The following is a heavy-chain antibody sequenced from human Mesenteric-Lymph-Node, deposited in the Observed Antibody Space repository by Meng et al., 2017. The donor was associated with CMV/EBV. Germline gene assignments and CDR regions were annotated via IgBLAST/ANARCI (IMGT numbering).Heavy chain of an antibody. CDR1: GFSFSSYA. CDR2: IRDDGSEK. Sequence: GGSLRLSCAASGFSFSSYAMTWVRQAPGKGLEWVANIRDDGSEKYYVDSVKGRFTISRDNAKNSLFLQMNSLRAEDTAVYYCARESPVTVYFDYWGRGTLVTVSS. CDR3: ARESPVTVYFDY. J-gene: IGHJ4*02. D-gene: IGHD2-21*02. V-gene: IGHV3-7*01.